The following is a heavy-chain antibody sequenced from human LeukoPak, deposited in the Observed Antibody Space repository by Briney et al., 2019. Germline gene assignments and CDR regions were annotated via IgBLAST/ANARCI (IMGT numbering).Heavy chain of an antibody. Sequence: PGGSLRLSCAASGFSFNSHSMNWVRQAPGKGLEWVSSITSSSSYIYYADSVKGRFTISRDNAKNSLYLKMNSLRAEDTAVYYCARVYSSSWYAGYWGQGTLVTVSS. J-gene: IGHJ4*02. D-gene: IGHD6-13*01. CDR1: GFSFNSHS. CDR3: ARVYSSSWYAGY. V-gene: IGHV3-21*01. CDR2: ITSSSSYI.